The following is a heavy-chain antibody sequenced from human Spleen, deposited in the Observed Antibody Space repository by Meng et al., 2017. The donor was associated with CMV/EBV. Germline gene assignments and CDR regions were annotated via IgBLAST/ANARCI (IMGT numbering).Heavy chain of an antibody. V-gene: IGHV3-15*01. CDR1: GFTFRDYS. Sequence: GESLKISCVASGFTFRDYSMKWVRQAPGKGLAWVGRIKSNADGGTIDYAAPVKGRFRISRDDSSDTLYLQMNSLKTEDTGLYYCTTNLHRVPWRDYWGQGTLVTVSS. CDR3: TTNLHRVPWRDY. J-gene: IGHJ4*02. CDR2: IKSNADGGTI. D-gene: IGHD4-11*01.